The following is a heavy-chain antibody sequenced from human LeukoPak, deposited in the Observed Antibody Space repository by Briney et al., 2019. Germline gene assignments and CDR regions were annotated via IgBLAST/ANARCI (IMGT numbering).Heavy chain of an antibody. CDR1: GYTFTGYY. V-gene: IGHV1-2*02. CDR2: INPNSGGT. J-gene: IGHJ6*02. CDR3: AGDLRYYDFWSGWNYYYYGMDV. Sequence: GASVKVSCKASGYTFTGYYMHWVRQAPGQGLEWMGWINPNSGGTNYAQKFQRRVTMTRDTSISTAYMELSRLRSDDTAVYYCAGDLRYYDFWSGWNYYYYGMDVWGQGTTVTVSS. D-gene: IGHD3-3*01.